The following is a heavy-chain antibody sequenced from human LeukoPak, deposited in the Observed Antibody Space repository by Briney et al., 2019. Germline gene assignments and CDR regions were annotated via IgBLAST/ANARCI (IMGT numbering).Heavy chain of an antibody. CDR2: VNWHGTT. V-gene: IGHV3-43*01. Sequence: SGGSLTLSCAVSGFIFEDYTMHWVRQVPGKTMEWVSLVNWHGTTYYADSLKGRFTISRDNSKNSLYLQMDSLRTEDTAFYYCAKDLTYESSGSVLDNWGLGTLVTVSS. CDR1: GFIFEDYT. J-gene: IGHJ4*02. D-gene: IGHD3-22*01. CDR3: AKDLTYESSGSVLDN.